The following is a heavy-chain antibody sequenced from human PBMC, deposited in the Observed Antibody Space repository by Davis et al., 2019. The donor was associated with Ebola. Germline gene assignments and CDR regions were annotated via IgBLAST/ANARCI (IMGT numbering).Heavy chain of an antibody. J-gene: IGHJ6*02. D-gene: IGHD3-10*01. Sequence: ASVKVSCKASGYTFTSYYMHWVRQAPGQGLEWMGIINPSGGTTRYAQKFQGRVTITADKSTGTAYMELSSLRSEDTAVYYCARDLAGDGMDVWGQGTTVTVSS. CDR3: ARDLAGDGMDV. CDR1: GYTFTSYY. CDR2: INPSGGTT. V-gene: IGHV1-46*01.